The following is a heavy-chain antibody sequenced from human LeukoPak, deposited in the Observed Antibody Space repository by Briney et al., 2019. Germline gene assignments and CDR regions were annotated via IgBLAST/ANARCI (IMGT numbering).Heavy chain of an antibody. CDR1: GYTFTGYY. CDR3: ARARYNSGFDY. V-gene: IGHV1-2*02. CDR2: INPNSGDT. D-gene: IGHD6-19*01. J-gene: IGHJ4*02. Sequence: ASVKVSCKASGYTFTGYYMHWVRQAPGQGLEWMGWINPNSGDTNYAQKFQGRVTMTRDTSISTASMELSRLRSDDTVVYYCARARYNSGFDYWGQGTLVTVSS.